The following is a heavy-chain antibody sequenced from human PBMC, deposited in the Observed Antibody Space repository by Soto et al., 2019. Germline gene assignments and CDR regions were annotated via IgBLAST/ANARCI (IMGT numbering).Heavy chain of an antibody. Sequence: GGSLRLCCAASGFNFSSFSMNWVRQAPGKGLEWVSSISSSSSYIYYADSVKGRFTISRDNAKNSLYLQMNSLRAEDTAVYYCARSVVVVTATATDDAFDIWGQGTMVTVSS. CDR2: ISSSSSYI. CDR1: GFNFSSFS. D-gene: IGHD2-21*02. V-gene: IGHV3-21*01. J-gene: IGHJ3*02. CDR3: ARSVVVVTATATDDAFDI.